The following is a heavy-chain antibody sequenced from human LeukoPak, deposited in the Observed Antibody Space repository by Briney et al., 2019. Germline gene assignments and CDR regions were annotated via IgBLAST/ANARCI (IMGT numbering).Heavy chain of an antibody. V-gene: IGHV4-59*08. CDR3: ARRREGSSWTDY. CDR2: IFYSGST. J-gene: IGHJ4*02. CDR1: GGSISNYY. D-gene: IGHD6-13*01. Sequence: SETLSLTCTLSGGSISNYYWSWIRQPPGKGLEWIGNIFYSGSTNYNPSLKSRVTISLDTSKNQFSLKLTSVTAADTAVYYCARRREGSSWTDYWGQGTLVTVSS.